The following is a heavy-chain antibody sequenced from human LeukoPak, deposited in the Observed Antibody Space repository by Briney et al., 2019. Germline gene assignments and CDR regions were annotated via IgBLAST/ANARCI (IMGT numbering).Heavy chain of an antibody. CDR2: INHSGST. CDR1: GGSLTDYY. Sequence: SETLSLTCAVYGGSLTDYYWAWTRQPPGKGLEWIGEINHSGSTNYSPSLKSRVTISLDTSKNQFFLKLNSVTAADTAVYYCAREDWYFDLWGRGTLVTVSS. CDR3: AREDWYFDL. J-gene: IGHJ2*01. V-gene: IGHV4-34*01.